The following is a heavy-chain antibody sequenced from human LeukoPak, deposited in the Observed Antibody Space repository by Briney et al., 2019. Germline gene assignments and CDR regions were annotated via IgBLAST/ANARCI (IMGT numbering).Heavy chain of an antibody. J-gene: IGHJ3*02. CDR1: GGSISSYY. D-gene: IGHD6-19*01. CDR3: ARAGQWLDNDAFDI. Sequence: SETPSLTCTVSGGSISSYYWSWIRQPPGKGLEWIGYIYYSGSTNYNPSLKSRVTISVDTSKNQFSLKLSSVTAADTAVYYCARAGQWLDNDAFDIWGQGTMVTVSS. CDR2: IYYSGST. V-gene: IGHV4-59*01.